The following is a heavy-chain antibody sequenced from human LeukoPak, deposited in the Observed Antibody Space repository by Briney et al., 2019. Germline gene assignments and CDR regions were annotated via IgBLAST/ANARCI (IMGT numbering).Heavy chain of an antibody. D-gene: IGHD6-13*01. CDR2: IIVGSGAT. J-gene: IGHJ1*01. V-gene: IGHV1-58*01. CDR3: AKLAAAGTAEYFQH. CDR1: GFTFSTSA. Sequence: ASVKVSCKTSGFTFSTSAVQWVRQARGQRLEWIGWIIVGSGATNYAQSLQGRFTITRDMSTNTAYMELSSLGSEDSAVYYCAKLAAAGTAEYFQHWGQGTLVTVSS.